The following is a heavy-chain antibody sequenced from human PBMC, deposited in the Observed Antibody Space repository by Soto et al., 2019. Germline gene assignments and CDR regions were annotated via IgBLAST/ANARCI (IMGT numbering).Heavy chain of an antibody. CDR2: ISAYNGNT. CDR3: ARVSGDSSGYYRADDAFDI. D-gene: IGHD3-22*01. V-gene: IGHV1-18*01. CDR1: GYTFTSYG. J-gene: IGHJ3*02. Sequence: GASVKVSCKASGYTFTSYGISWVRQAPGQGLEWMGWISAYNGNTNYAQKLQGRVTMTTDTSTSTAYMELRSLRSDDTAVYYCARVSGDSSGYYRADDAFDIWGQGTMVTVSS.